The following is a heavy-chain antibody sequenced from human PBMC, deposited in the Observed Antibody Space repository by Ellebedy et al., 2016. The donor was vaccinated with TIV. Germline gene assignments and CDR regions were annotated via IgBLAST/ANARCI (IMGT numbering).Heavy chain of an antibody. D-gene: IGHD5-24*01. Sequence: ASVKVSXXASGYTFTGYYMHWVRQAPGQGLEWMGIINPSGGSTSYAQKFQGRVTMTEDTSTDTAYMELSSLRSEDTAVYYCAREMATISGGFDYWGQGTLVTVSS. CDR3: AREMATISGGFDY. CDR1: GYTFTGYY. CDR2: INPSGGST. J-gene: IGHJ4*02. V-gene: IGHV1-46*01.